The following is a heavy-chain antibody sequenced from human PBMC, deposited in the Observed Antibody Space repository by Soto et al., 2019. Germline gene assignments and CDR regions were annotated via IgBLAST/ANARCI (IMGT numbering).Heavy chain of an antibody. CDR3: AKVQWNDLLDGFDI. D-gene: IGHD1-1*01. CDR2: ISYDGSNT. V-gene: IGHV3-30*18. Sequence: QLVESGGAVVQPGRSLRLSCAASGFTFRTYGMHWVRQAPGKGLVWVAVISYDGSNTYYEGSVKGRFTICRDNSKITLYLQRNTLGAEDSALYYCAKVQWNDLLDGFDIWGQGTMVTVSS. J-gene: IGHJ3*02. CDR1: GFTFRTYG.